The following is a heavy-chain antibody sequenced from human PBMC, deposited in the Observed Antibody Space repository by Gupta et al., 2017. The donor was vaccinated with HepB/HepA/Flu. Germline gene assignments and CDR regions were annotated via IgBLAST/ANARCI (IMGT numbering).Heavy chain of an antibody. D-gene: IGHD2-2*01. J-gene: IGHJ3*02. CDR1: GGATINYY. V-gene: IGHV4-59*01. CDR3: AREHIAVVPGAPRGGYDI. CDR2: IDYSEST. Sequence: QVQLQESGPGLVKASGTLSPSCTVPGGATINYYWSWNRQPPGKGLEWIGFIDYSESTNYNPSLKSRVTISVDTSKNQVSLRLSSVTAADTAVYYCAREHIAVVPGAPRGGYDIWGQGTMVTVSS.